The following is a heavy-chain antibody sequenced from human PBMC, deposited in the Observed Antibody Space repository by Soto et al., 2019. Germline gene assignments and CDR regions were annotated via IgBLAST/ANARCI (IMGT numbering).Heavy chain of an antibody. J-gene: IGHJ4*01. D-gene: IGHD3-22*01. CDR3: TTDSYSTIIVVRFDY. CDR1: GFTFSNAW. Sequence: GGSLRLSCAASGFTFSNAWINWVRQAPGKGLEWVGRIKSRTDGGTADFAAPVKGRFAISRDDSKNTVYLQMNSLKTEDTAVYYCTTDSYSTIIVVRFDYWGHGTLVTVSS. CDR2: IKSRTDGGTA. V-gene: IGHV3-15*07.